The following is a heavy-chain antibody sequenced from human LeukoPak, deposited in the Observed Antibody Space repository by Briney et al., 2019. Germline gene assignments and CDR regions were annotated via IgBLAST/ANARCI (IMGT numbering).Heavy chain of an antibody. Sequence: GASVKVSCKASGYTFTGYYMHWVRQAPGQGLEWMGWINPNSGGTSYAQEFQGRVTMTRDTSISTAYMELSRLRSDDTAVYYCARGLDIVGATRGNWFDPWGQGTLVTVSS. D-gene: IGHD1-26*01. V-gene: IGHV1-2*02. J-gene: IGHJ5*02. CDR2: INPNSGGT. CDR1: GYTFTGYY. CDR3: ARGLDIVGATRGNWFDP.